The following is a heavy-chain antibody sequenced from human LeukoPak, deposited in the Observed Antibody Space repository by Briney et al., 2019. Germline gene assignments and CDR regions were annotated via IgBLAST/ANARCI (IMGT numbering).Heavy chain of an antibody. J-gene: IGHJ5*02. CDR1: VGSLSSYY. D-gene: IGHD2-2*01. Sequence: PSETLSLTCTVSVGSLSSYYWSWIRQPPGEGREWIGYIYYSGSTNYNPSLKSRVTISVDTSKNQSSLKLSSVPAADTAVYYSAKAIVVVPAAFMGFDPWGQGTLVTVSS. CDR2: IYYSGST. CDR3: AKAIVVVPAAFMGFDP. V-gene: IGHV4-59*01.